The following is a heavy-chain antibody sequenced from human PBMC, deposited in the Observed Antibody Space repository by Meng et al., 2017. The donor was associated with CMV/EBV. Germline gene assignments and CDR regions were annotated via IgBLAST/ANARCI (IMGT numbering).Heavy chain of an antibody. CDR1: GYSISSGYY. V-gene: IGHV4-38-2*02. CDR2: IHHSGNN. D-gene: IGHD2-2*01. CDR3: ARVRYCDSSACYQWYDF. J-gene: IGHJ4*02. Sequence: SETLSLTCTVSGYSISSGYYWGWIRQPPGKELEWIGSIHHSGNNYSNPSLKSRVTISIDTSKNQFSLKLSSVTAADTAVYYGARVRYCDSSACYQWYDFWGQGTLVTVSS.